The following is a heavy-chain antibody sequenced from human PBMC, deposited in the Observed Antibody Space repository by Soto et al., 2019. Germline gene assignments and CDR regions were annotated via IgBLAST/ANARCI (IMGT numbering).Heavy chain of an antibody. D-gene: IGHD2-21*02. Sequence: QVQLQESGPGLVRPSQTLSLTCSVSGGSINTDHYHWTWIRQPPGKGLEWIGYIHYSGGVYYNPSLQSRLSMSIDTSKNMFSLKLSSMTAADTAVYFCVREDDGGDRDYYGLDVWGQGTTVIVS. J-gene: IGHJ6*02. CDR3: VREDDGGDRDYYGLDV. CDR1: GGSINTDHYH. CDR2: IHYSGGV. V-gene: IGHV4-30-4*01.